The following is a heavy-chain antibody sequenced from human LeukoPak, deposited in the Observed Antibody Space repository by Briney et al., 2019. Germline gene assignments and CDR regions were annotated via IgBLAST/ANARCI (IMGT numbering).Heavy chain of an antibody. J-gene: IGHJ6*02. CDR2: ISWNSGSI. D-gene: IGHD6-13*01. Sequence: PGRSLRLSCAASGFTFDDYAMHWVRQAPGKGLEWVSGISWNSGSIGYADSVKGRFTISRDNAKNSLYLQMNSLRAEDTALYYCAKDLGGPGRPARAAAFYYGMDVWGQGTTVTVSS. CDR3: AKDLGGPGRPARAAAFYYGMDV. CDR1: GFTFDDYA. V-gene: IGHV3-9*01.